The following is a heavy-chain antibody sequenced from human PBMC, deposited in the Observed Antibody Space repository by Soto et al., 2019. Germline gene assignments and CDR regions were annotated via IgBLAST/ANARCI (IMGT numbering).Heavy chain of an antibody. D-gene: IGHD3-10*01. CDR3: AISRGFGENFFDP. Sequence: QVQLQESGPGLVKPSQTLSLTCSVSGASISSGRYYWNWIRQRPGKGLEWLGYIYYTGNTYYNPSLPSRFIMSLDASKNHFSLNLRALTAADTAVYYCAISRGFGENFFDPWGQGTLVTVSS. CDR2: IYYTGNT. CDR1: GASISSGRYY. J-gene: IGHJ5*01. V-gene: IGHV4-31*03.